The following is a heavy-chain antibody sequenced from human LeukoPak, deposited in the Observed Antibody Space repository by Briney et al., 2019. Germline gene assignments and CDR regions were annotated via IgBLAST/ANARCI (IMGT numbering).Heavy chain of an antibody. CDR3: ARIGGVGLDLHDAFDI. J-gene: IGHJ3*02. CDR1: GFTFSSYW. CDR2: IKQDGSEK. D-gene: IGHD1-7*01. V-gene: IGHV3-7*01. Sequence: GGSLRLSCAASGFTFSSYWMSWVRQAPGKGLEWVANIKQDGSEKYYVDSVKGRFTISRDNAKNSLYLQMNSLRAEDTAVYYCARIGGVGLDLHDAFDIWGQGTMVTVSS.